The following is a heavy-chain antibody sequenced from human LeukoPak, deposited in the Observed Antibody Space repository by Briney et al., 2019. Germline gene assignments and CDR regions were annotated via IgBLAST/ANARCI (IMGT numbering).Heavy chain of an antibody. V-gene: IGHV3-48*01. CDR3: AKSIVGATGVWYFDY. J-gene: IGHJ4*02. CDR2: ISSSGSTI. D-gene: IGHD1-26*01. CDR1: GFTFSSYS. Sequence: GGSLRLSCAASGFTFSSYSMNWVRQAPGKGLEWVSYISSSGSTIYYADSVKGRFTISRDNSKNTLYLQMNSLRAEDTAVYYCAKSIVGATGVWYFDYWGQGTLVTVSS.